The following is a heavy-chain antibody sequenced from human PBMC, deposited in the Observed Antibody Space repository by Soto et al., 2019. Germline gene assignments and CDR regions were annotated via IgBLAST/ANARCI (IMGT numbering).Heavy chain of an antibody. CDR2: IKTDGTIT. J-gene: IGHJ6*02. D-gene: IGHD2-2*01. Sequence: PGGSLRLSCVVSGFTLSSRWMHWVRQTPGKGLVWVSRIKTDGTITNYADSVKGRFTISRDNSKNTLYLQMNSLRAEDTAVYYCARDYCSSTSCYYYYYGMDVWGQGTTVTVSS. CDR3: ARDYCSSTSCYYYYYGMDV. CDR1: GFTLSSRW. V-gene: IGHV3-74*01.